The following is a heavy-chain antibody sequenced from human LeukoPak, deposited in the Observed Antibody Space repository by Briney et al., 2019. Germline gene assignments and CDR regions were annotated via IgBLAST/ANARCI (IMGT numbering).Heavy chain of an antibody. CDR2: INPNSGGT. CDR3: ARDGRSSSWYPNWFDP. Sequence: ASVKVSCKASGYTFTGYYMHWVRQAPGQGLEWMGWINPNSGGTNYAQKFQGRVTMTRDTSISTAYMELSRLRSDDTAVYYCARDGRSSSWYPNWFDPWGQGTLVTVSS. J-gene: IGHJ5*02. V-gene: IGHV1-2*02. D-gene: IGHD6-13*01. CDR1: GYTFTGYY.